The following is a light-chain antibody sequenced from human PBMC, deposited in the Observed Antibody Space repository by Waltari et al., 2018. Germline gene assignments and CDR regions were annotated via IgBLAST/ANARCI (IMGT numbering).Light chain of an antibody. CDR2: DDG. Sequence: SYVLTQPPSVSVAPGQTARITLDGNKIGSKNVHWYQQKPGQAPVLVVYDDGDRPSGIPERFSGSNSGNTATLTISRVDAGDEADYYCQVWDSGSDHYVFGTVTKVTVL. CDR3: QVWDSGSDHYV. CDR1: KIGSKN. V-gene: IGLV3-21*02. J-gene: IGLJ1*01.